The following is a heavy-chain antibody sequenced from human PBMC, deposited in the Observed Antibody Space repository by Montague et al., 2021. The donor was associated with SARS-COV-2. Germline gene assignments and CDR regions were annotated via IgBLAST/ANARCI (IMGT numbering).Heavy chain of an antibody. CDR2: INHSGST. J-gene: IGHJ6*02. Sequence: SQCLSLACAVYGGSFSGYYWSWIRQPPGKGLEWIGEINHSGSTNYNPSLKSRVTISVDTSKNQFSLKLSSVTAADTAVYYCARGRRILLWFGELLSGGDYYGMDVWGQGTTVTVSS. V-gene: IGHV4-34*01. D-gene: IGHD3-10*01. CDR1: GGSFSGYY. CDR3: ARGRRILLWFGELLSGGDYYGMDV.